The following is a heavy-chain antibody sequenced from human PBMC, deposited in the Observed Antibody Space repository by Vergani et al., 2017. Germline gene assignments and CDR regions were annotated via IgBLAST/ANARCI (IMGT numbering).Heavy chain of an antibody. D-gene: IGHD2-2*01. Sequence: QVQLVQSGAEVKKPGSSVKVSCKASGGTFSSYAISWVRQAPGQGLEWMGRIIPIFGTANYAQKFQGRVTITADKSTSTAYMELSSLRSEDTAVYYCAKDREIVVVPGAAPFDCWGQGTLVTVSS. V-gene: IGHV1-69*14. CDR1: GGTFSSYA. CDR3: AKDREIVVVPGAAPFDC. CDR2: IIPIFGTA. J-gene: IGHJ4*02.